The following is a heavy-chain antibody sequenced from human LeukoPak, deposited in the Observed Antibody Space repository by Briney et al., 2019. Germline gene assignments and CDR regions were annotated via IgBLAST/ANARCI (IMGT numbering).Heavy chain of an antibody. CDR2: IYSGGST. Sequence: GSLRLSCEASGFTVSSNYMSWVRQAPGKGLEWVSVIYSGGSTYYADSVKGRFTISRHNSKNTLYLQMNSLRAEDTAVYYCARQNYYGSGAIDYWGQGTLVTVSS. V-gene: IGHV3-53*04. CDR1: GFTVSSNY. D-gene: IGHD3-10*01. J-gene: IGHJ4*02. CDR3: ARQNYYGSGAIDY.